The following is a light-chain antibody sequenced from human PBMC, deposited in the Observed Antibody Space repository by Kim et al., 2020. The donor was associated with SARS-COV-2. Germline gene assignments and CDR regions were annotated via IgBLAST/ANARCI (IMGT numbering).Light chain of an antibody. Sequence: VALGQTARITCGGNDIGSKNVHWYQQKPGQAPVLVIYRDGNRPSGIPERISGSNSGNTATLTISRAQAGDEADYYCQVWDSSTVVFGGGTQLTVL. V-gene: IGLV3-9*01. CDR2: RDG. J-gene: IGLJ2*01. CDR3: QVWDSSTVV. CDR1: DIGSKN.